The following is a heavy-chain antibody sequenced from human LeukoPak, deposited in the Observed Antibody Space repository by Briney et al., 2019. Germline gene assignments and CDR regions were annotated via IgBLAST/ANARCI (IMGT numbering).Heavy chain of an antibody. V-gene: IGHV1-18*01. CDR2: ISAYNGNT. CDR1: GYTFTSYG. Sequence: GASVKVSCKASGYTFTSYGISWVRQAPGQGLEWMGWISAYNGNTNYAQKLQGRVTMTRDTSISTAYMELSRLRSDDTAVYYCAREGCSGGSCYSFDYWGQGTLVTVSS. D-gene: IGHD2-15*01. CDR3: AREGCSGGSCYSFDY. J-gene: IGHJ4*02.